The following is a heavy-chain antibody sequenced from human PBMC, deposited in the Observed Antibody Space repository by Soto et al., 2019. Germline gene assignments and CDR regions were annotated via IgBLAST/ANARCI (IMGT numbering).Heavy chain of an antibody. CDR1: GYTFINHD. Sequence: ASVKVSCKASGYTFINHDINWVRQAPGQGLEWMGWMNAETGNAGYAQIFQGRVTMTRDTSINTAYMELSSLTSEDTAVYFCARGSGAGGLDWFDPWGQGTLVTVSS. D-gene: IGHD6-25*01. CDR2: MNAETGNA. V-gene: IGHV1-8*01. CDR3: ARGSGAGGLDWFDP. J-gene: IGHJ5*02.